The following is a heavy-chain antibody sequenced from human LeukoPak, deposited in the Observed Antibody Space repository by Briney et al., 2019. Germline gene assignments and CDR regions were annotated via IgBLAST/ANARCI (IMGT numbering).Heavy chain of an antibody. J-gene: IGHJ5*02. CDR2: IKSDGSTT. V-gene: IGHV3-74*01. CDR1: GFTFSSYW. D-gene: IGHD2-15*01. Sequence: PGGSLRLSCAASGFTFSSYWMHWVRHAPGKGLVWVSRIKSDGSTTNYADSVKGRFTISRDNAENTLYLQMNSLRVEDTDGYYCTRRVSTTRWFDPWGQGTLVTVSS. CDR3: TRRVSTTRWFDP.